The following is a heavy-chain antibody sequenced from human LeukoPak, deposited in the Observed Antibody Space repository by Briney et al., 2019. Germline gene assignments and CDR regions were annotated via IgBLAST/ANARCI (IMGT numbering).Heavy chain of an antibody. CDR3: ARVAVAGTSYLNTFDY. Sequence: GASVKVSCKASGYTFTSYYMHWVRQAPGQGLEWMGIINPSGGGTNYAQKFQGRVTMTRDTSISTAYMELSRLRSDDTAVYYCARVAVAGTSYLNTFDYWGQGTLVTVSS. CDR1: GYTFTSYY. D-gene: IGHD6-19*01. CDR2: INPSGGGT. V-gene: IGHV1-2*02. J-gene: IGHJ4*02.